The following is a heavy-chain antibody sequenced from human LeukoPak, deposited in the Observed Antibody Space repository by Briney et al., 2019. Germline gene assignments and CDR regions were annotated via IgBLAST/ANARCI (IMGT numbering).Heavy chain of an antibody. V-gene: IGHV3-21*01. CDR1: GFTFSSYS. J-gene: IGHJ4*02. D-gene: IGHD3-10*01. Sequence: GGSLRLSCAASGFTFSSYSMNWVRQAPGKGLEWVSSISSSSSYIYYADSVKGRFTISRDKAKNSLYLQMNSLRAEDTAVYYCARVAWFGELTTPLYYFDYWGQGTLVTVSS. CDR3: ARVAWFGELTTPLYYFDY. CDR2: ISSSSSYI.